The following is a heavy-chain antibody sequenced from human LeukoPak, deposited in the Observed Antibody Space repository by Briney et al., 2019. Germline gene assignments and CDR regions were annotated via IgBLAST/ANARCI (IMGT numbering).Heavy chain of an antibody. V-gene: IGHV4-34*01. CDR2: INHSGST. Sequence: PSETLSLTCAVYGGSFSGYYWSWIRQPPGKGLEWIGEINHSGSTNYNPSLKSRVTISVDTSKNQFSLKLSSVTAADTAVYYCASNVDTAMVTDYWGQGTLATVSS. CDR1: GGSFSGYY. J-gene: IGHJ4*02. CDR3: ASNVDTAMVTDY. D-gene: IGHD5-18*01.